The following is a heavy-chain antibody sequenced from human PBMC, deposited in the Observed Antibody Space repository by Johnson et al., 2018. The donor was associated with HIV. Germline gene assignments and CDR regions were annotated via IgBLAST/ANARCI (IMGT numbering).Heavy chain of an antibody. CDR1: GFTFDDYA. CDR2: ISWDGGST. Sequence: VQLVESGGGLVQPGGSLRLSCGVSGFTFDDYAMHWVRQAPGKGLEWVSLISWDGGSTYYADSVKGRFTISRDNSKNSLYLQMNSLRAEDTALDYCAKDMWGLVSTGGVVGAFDIWGQGTMVTVSS. CDR3: AKDMWGLVSTGGVVGAFDI. V-gene: IGHV3-43D*03. D-gene: IGHD2-8*02. J-gene: IGHJ3*02.